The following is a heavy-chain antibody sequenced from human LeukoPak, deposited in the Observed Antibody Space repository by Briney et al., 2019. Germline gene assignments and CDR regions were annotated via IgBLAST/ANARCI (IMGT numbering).Heavy chain of an antibody. CDR3: ARVEATVTSNVFDY. V-gene: IGHV3-21*01. CDR1: GFTFSSYS. D-gene: IGHD4-17*01. J-gene: IGHJ4*02. Sequence: GGSLRLSCAASGFTFSSYSMNWVRQAPGKGLEWASSISSRSSYIYYADSVKGRFTISRDNAKKSLYLQMNSLRAEDTAIYYCARVEATVTSNVFDYWGQGTLVTVSS. CDR2: ISSRSSYI.